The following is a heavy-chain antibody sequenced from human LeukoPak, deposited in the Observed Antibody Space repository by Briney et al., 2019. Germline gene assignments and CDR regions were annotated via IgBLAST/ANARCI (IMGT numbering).Heavy chain of an antibody. V-gene: IGHV1-46*01. CDR2: IKPSGGST. CDR1: GYTFTSYD. CDR3: ARANYGQSFRWFDP. Sequence: ASVKVSFKASGYTFTSYDMHWVRQAPGQGLEWMGIIKPSGGSTSYAQKFQGRVTMTRDTSTSTVYMELSNLRSEDTAVYYCARANYGQSFRWFDPWGQGTLVTVSS. D-gene: IGHD4-17*01. J-gene: IGHJ5*02.